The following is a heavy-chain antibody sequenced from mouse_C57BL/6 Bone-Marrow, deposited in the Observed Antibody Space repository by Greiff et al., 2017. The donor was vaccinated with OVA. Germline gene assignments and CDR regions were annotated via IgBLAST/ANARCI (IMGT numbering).Heavy chain of an antibody. CDR3: ERARIYEGYYGRLDY. D-gene: IGHD2-3*01. J-gene: IGHJ2*01. Sequence: VQLQQSGAELARPGASVKLSCKASGYTFTSYGISWVKQRTGQGLEWIGDIYPRSGYTYYNEKFKGKATLTADKSSSTAYMELRSLTSEDSAVYFYERARIYEGYYGRLDYWGQGTTLTVSS. V-gene: IGHV1-81*01. CDR1: GYTFTSYG. CDR2: IYPRSGYT.